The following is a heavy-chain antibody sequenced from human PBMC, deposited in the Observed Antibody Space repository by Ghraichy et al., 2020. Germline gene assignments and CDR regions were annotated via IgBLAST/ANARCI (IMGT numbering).Heavy chain of an antibody. CDR2: ISGSGGST. V-gene: IGHV3-23*01. CDR1: GFTFSSYA. CDR3: AKAVCSGGSCYGMDV. J-gene: IGHJ6*02. D-gene: IGHD2-15*01. Sequence: GGSLRLTCAASGFTFSSYAMSWVRQAPGKGLEWVSAISGSGGSTYYADSVKGRFTISRDNSKNTLYLQMNSLRAEDTAVYYCAKAVCSGGSCYGMDVWGQGTTVTVSS.